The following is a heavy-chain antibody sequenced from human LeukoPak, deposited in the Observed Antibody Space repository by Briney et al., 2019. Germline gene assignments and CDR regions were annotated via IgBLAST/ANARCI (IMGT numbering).Heavy chain of an antibody. CDR1: GFNFSDYA. D-gene: IGHD2/OR15-2a*01. V-gene: IGHV3-9*01. J-gene: IGHJ6*02. CDR3: AKDLGYRKYFFYYGMDV. CDR2: IRYNGGSI. Sequence: PGRSLRLSCVGTGFNFSDYAMHWVRQVPGTGLEWVSGIRYNGGSIAYADSVKGRFTISRDNANHSLHLEMSSLRVEDTALYYCAKDLGYRKYFFYYGMDVWGLGTTVTVSS.